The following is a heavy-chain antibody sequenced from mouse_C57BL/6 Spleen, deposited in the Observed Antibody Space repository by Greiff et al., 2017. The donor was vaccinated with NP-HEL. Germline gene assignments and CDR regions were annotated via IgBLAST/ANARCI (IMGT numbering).Heavy chain of an antibody. CDR3: ARSGNYGRYYFDY. CDR1: GFTFSDYG. CDR2: ISSGSSTI. Sequence: EVKVVESGGGLVKPGGSLKLSCAASGFTFSDYGMHWVRQAPEKGLEWVAYISSGSSTIYYADTVKGRFTISRDNAKNTLFLQMTSLRSEDTAMYYCARSGNYGRYYFDYWGQGTTLTVSS. D-gene: IGHD2-1*01. J-gene: IGHJ2*01. V-gene: IGHV5-17*01.